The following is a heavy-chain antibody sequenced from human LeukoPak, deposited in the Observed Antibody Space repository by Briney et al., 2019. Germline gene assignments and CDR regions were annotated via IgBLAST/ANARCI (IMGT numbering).Heavy chain of an antibody. V-gene: IGHV3-7*03. D-gene: IGHD3/OR15-3a*01. Sequence: GGSLRLSCAASGFTFSSYWMSWVRQAPGKGLEWVANIKQDGSEKYYVDSVKGRFTISRDNSKNTLYLQTNRLRAEDTALYYCVKGGQVYYFDYWGQGTLVTVSS. CDR1: GFTFSSYW. CDR3: VKGGQVYYFDY. J-gene: IGHJ4*02. CDR2: IKQDGSEK.